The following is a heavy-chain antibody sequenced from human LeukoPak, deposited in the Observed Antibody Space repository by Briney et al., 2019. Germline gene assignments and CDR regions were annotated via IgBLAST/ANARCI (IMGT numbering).Heavy chain of an antibody. V-gene: IGHV1-18*01. CDR1: GYTFTSYG. CDR2: ISAYNGNT. D-gene: IGHD3-22*01. CDR3: AGLYKYGYSWAFDI. J-gene: IGHJ3*02. Sequence: GASVKVSCKASGYTFTSYGISWVRQAPGQGLEWMGWISAYNGNTNYAQKFQGRVTMTTDTSTSTTYMELRSLRSDDTAVYYCAGLYKYGYSWAFDIWGQGTMVTVSS.